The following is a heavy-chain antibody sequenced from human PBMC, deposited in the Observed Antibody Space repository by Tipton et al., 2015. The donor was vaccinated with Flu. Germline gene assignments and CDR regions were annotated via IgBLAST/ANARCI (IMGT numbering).Heavy chain of an antibody. CDR1: YNSISTYS. CDR2: FSYIGNS. Sequence: TLSLTCTVSYNSISTYSWAWIRQPPAKGLEWIGSFSYIGNSDYNPSLKSRVTISGDTSKNQFSLKLSSVTAADTATYYCARSTVTAPHFDTWGQGTLVTVSS. CDR3: ARSTVTAPHFDT. D-gene: IGHD4-17*01. J-gene: IGHJ5*02. V-gene: IGHV4-59*08.